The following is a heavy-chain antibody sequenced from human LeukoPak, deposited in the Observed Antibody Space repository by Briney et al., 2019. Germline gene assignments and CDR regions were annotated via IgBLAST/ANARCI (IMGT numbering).Heavy chain of an antibody. CDR3: ARGIQGVGSY. D-gene: IGHD1-1*01. J-gene: IGHJ4*02. CDR1: GDSITSYY. CDR2: MYTSGET. Sequence: PSETLSLTCTVSGDSITSYYWSWIRQPAGKGLEWIGRMYTSGETNCNPSLKSRVTMSLDTSKKQFSLRLSSVTAADTAIYYCARGIQGVGSYWGQGTLVTVSS. V-gene: IGHV4-4*07.